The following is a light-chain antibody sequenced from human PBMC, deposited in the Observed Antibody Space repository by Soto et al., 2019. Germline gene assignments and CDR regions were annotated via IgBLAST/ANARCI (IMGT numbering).Light chain of an antibody. CDR3: QQYGGAPST. CDR2: GAS. Sequence: EIVLTQSPGTLSLSPGERATLSCRASQSVSSNYLAWFQQRPGQPPRLLISGASSRATGIPDRFSGSGSGTDFTLTISRLEPEDFAVYHCQQYGGAPSTFGQGTKVEIK. CDR1: QSVSSNY. V-gene: IGKV3-20*01. J-gene: IGKJ1*01.